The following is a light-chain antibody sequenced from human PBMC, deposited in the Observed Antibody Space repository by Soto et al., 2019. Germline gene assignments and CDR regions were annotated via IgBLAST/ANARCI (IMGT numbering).Light chain of an antibody. CDR1: QSLLHSNGYNY. Sequence: DIVMTQSPLSLPVTPGEPASISCRSSQSLLHSNGYNYLYWYLQKPGQSPQLLIYLGSNRASGVPDRFSGSGSGTDFTLKITRVEAEDVGIYYCMQTLQTPWTFGQGTKVGIK. CDR2: LGS. J-gene: IGKJ1*01. V-gene: IGKV2-28*01. CDR3: MQTLQTPWT.